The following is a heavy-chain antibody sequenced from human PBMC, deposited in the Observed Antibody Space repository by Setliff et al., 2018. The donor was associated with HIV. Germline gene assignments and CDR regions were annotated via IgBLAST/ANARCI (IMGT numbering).Heavy chain of an antibody. CDR2: ISIYNGNT. J-gene: IGHJ4*02. CDR3: ARGAYCTNGVCYVLLDH. V-gene: IGHV1-18*01. CDR1: GYTFTSYD. D-gene: IGHD2-8*01. Sequence: ASVKVSCKASGYTFTSYDISWVRRAPGQGLEWMGWISIYNGNTKYAQKLQGRVTMTTDTSTSTAYMELSSLRSEDTAVYFCARGAYCTNGVCYVLLDHWGQGTLVTVSS.